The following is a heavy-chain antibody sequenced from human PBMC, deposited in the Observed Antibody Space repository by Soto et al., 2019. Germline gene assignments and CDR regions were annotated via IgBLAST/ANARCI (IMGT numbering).Heavy chain of an antibody. CDR2: ISWNSGSI. J-gene: IGHJ5*02. CDR1: GFTFDDYA. V-gene: IGHV3-9*01. Sequence: EVQLVESGGGLVQPGRSLRLSCAASGFTFDDYAMHWVRQAPGKGLEWVSGISWNSGSIGYADSVKGRFTISRDNAKNSLYLQMNSLRAEDTALYYCAKDSSPYAIFGGGRMNWFEPWGQGTLVTVSS. CDR3: AKDSSPYAIFGGGRMNWFEP. D-gene: IGHD3-9*01.